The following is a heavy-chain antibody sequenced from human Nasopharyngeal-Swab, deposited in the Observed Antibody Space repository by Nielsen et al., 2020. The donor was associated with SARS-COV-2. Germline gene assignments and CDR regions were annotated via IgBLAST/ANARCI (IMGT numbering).Heavy chain of an antibody. Sequence: GESLKISCAVSGFPFRNYYMTWVRQPPGKGLEWVANIKQGGSEQFYVDSVKGRFTISRDDAKNSVYLQMNSLRAEDTAVYYCARESVVTGMDDAFDIWGQGTMVTVSS. CDR2: IKQGGSEQ. D-gene: IGHD2-21*02. CDR3: ARESVVTGMDDAFDI. J-gene: IGHJ3*02. CDR1: GFPFRNYY. V-gene: IGHV3-7*04.